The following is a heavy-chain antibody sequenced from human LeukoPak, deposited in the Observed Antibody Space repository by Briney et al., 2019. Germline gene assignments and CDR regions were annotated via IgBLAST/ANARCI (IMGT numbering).Heavy chain of an antibody. CDR3: ARAFFGSTPALDY. Sequence: SETLSLTCTVSGGSASSGNYYWSWIRQPPGKGLEWIGYIYYSGSTNYNPSLKSRVTISVDTSKNQFSLKLSSVTAADTAVYYCARAFFGSTPALDYWGQGTLVTVSS. CDR2: IYYSGST. D-gene: IGHD3-3*01. J-gene: IGHJ4*02. CDR1: GGSASSGNYY. V-gene: IGHV4-61*01.